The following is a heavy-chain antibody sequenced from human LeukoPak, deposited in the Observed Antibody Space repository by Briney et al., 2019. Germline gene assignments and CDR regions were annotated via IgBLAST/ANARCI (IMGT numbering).Heavy chain of an antibody. CDR3: ARTFDTSGYYYYYGN. Sequence: SETLSLTCTVSGGSISSSSYYWGWIRQPPGKGLEWIGSIYYSGSTYYNPSLKSRVTISVDTSKNQFSLKLSSVTAADTAVYYCARTFDTSGYYYYYGNWGQGTLVTVSS. V-gene: IGHV4-39*07. CDR2: IYYSGST. CDR1: GGSISSSSYY. J-gene: IGHJ4*02. D-gene: IGHD3-22*01.